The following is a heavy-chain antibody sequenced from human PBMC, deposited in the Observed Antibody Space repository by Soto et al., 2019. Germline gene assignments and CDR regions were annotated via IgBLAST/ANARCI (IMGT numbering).Heavy chain of an antibody. CDR3: ARDQGYGGYYYYYGMDV. CDR1: GGSTSSGDYY. Sequence: SETLSLTCTVSGGSTSSGDYYWSWIRQPPGKGLEWIGYIYYSGRTYYNPSLKSRVTISVDTSKNQFSLKLSSVTAADTAVYYCARDQGYGGYYYYYGMDVWGQGTTVT. V-gene: IGHV4-30-4*01. CDR2: IYYSGRT. J-gene: IGHJ6*02. D-gene: IGHD4-17*01.